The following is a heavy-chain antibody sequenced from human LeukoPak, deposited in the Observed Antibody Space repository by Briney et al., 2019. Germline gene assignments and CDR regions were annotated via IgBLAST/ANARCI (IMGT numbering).Heavy chain of an antibody. Sequence: PPETLCLTCAVSGGSISRYYWSWIRHPAGGGLEGIGRIYTSGNTNYNPSLKSRVTLSVDTSKNQFPLKLSSVPAADTAVYYCARKGLKRFGDHGGFDPWGQGTLVTASS. CDR2: IYTSGNT. V-gene: IGHV4-4*07. CDR1: GGSISRYY. CDR3: ARKGLKRFGDHGGFDP. J-gene: IGHJ5*02. D-gene: IGHD3-10*01.